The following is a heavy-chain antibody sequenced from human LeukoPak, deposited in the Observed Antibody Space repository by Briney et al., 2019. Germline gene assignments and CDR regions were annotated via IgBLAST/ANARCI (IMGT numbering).Heavy chain of an antibody. D-gene: IGHD2-2*01. CDR1: GGSISNNDYF. Sequence: SETLSLTWTVSGGSISNNDYFWGWIRQRPGKGLEWIGSMNYGGSTHDNPSLKSRVTISVDTSKNQVSLKLSSVTAADTAVYYCARRVPGRSGNWFDPWGQGTLVTVSS. V-gene: IGHV4-39*01. CDR3: ARRVPGRSGNWFDP. CDR2: MNYGGST. J-gene: IGHJ5*02.